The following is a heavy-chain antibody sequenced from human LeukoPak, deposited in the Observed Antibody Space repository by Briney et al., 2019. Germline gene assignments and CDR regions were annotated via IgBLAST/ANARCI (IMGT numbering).Heavy chain of an antibody. CDR2: IKDDGSEK. V-gene: IGHV3-7*01. CDR3: ATYVNWVAGDV. CDR1: EFTLSSHW. Sequence: PGGSVTLSCAASEFTLSSHWMSWPRQSPGKGLEWVANIKDDGSEKYYVDSVKGRCTISRDNANNSLYLQMNSLRAEDTAVYYCATYVNWVAGDVYGQGTTVSVSS. J-gene: IGHJ6*02. D-gene: IGHD1-1*01.